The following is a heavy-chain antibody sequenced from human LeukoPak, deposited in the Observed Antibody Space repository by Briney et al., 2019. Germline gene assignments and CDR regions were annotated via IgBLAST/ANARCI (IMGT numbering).Heavy chain of an antibody. CDR3: ARDLSGISSATDAFDM. CDR1: GYTFTAYY. D-gene: IGHD1-14*01. CDR2: INPKSGGT. Sequence: ASVKVSCRASGYTFTAYYIHWVRQAPGQGLEWMGRINPKSGGTDSAQRFQGRVTMTRDTSMNTAYMELSRLRSDDTAVYYCARDLSGISSATDAFDMWGQGTMVTVSS. J-gene: IGHJ3*02. V-gene: IGHV1-2*06.